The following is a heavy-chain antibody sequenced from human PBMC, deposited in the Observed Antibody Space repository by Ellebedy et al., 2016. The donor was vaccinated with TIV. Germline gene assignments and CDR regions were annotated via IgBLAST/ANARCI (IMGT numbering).Heavy chain of an antibody. CDR2: ISGPSNII. V-gene: IGHV3-48*02. CDR1: GFTFRNYY. J-gene: IGHJ4*02. CDR3: SRDADGHLDS. Sequence: GGSLRLXXAASGFTFRNYYMNWVRQAPGKGLEWIAFISGPSNIIHYADSVKGRFTISRDNAKNSLYLQMNSLRDDDTAVYYCSRDADGHLDSWGQGTLVTVSS.